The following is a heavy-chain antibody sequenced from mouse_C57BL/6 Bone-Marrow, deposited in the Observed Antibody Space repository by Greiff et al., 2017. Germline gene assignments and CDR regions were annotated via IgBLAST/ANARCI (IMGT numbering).Heavy chain of an antibody. CDR3: ARGGYSRLLRPYYFDY. CDR2: IYPSDSET. D-gene: IGHD1-2*01. CDR1: GYTFTSYW. Sequence: QVQLQQPGAELVRPGSSVKLSCKASGYTFTSYWMDWVKQRPGQGLEWIGNIYPSDSETHYNQKFKDKATLTVDKSSSTAYMQLSSLTSEDSAVYYCARGGYSRLLRPYYFDYWGQGTTLTVSS. V-gene: IGHV1-61*01. J-gene: IGHJ2*01.